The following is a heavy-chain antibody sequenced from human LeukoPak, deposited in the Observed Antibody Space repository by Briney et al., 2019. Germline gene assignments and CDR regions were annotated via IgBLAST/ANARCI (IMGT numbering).Heavy chain of an antibody. D-gene: IGHD2-2*01. CDR3: AKQGLVPATAGD. CDR2: IRFDGSEK. CDR1: GFTFSTSV. Sequence: GGSLRLSCAASGFTFSTSVMHWVRQAPGKGLEWLSFIRFDGSEKYYADSVKARFSISRGNSMNTLYLQMNSLRPEDTAVYYCAKQGLVPATAGDWGQGTLVTVSS. J-gene: IGHJ4*02. V-gene: IGHV3-30*02.